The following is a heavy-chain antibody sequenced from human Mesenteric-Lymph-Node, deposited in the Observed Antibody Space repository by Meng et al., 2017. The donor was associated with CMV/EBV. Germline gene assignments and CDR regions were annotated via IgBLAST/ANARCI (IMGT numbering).Heavy chain of an antibody. J-gene: IGHJ4*02. D-gene: IGHD2-2*01. CDR1: GFTFSSYG. Sequence: GESLKISCAASGFTFSSYGMHWVRQAPGKGLEWVAVIWYDGSNKYYADSVKGRFTISRDNSKNTLYLQMNSLSAEDTAVYYCAKPYCSSTSCPVLGSFNSYFGFDYWGQGTLVTVSS. CDR3: AKPYCSSTSCPVLGSFNSYFGFDY. CDR2: IWYDGSNK. V-gene: IGHV3-33*06.